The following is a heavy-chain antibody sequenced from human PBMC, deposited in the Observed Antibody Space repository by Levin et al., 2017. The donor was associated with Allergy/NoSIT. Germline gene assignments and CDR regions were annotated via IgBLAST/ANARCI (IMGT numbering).Heavy chain of an antibody. Sequence: PGGSLRLSCKGSGYSFTSYWIGWVRQMPGRGLEWMGIIYPGDSDTRYSPSFQGQVTISADKSINTAYLQWSSLKASDTAMYYCARLRVIASAPDYWGQGTLVTVSS. CDR3: ARLRVIASAPDY. CDR1: GYSFTSYW. J-gene: IGHJ4*02. V-gene: IGHV5-51*01. D-gene: IGHD6-13*01. CDR2: IYPGDSDT.